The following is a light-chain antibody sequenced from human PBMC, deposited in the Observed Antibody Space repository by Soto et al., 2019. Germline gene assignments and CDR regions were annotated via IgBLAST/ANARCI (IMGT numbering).Light chain of an antibody. J-gene: IGLJ2*01. CDR3: SSYTRSSTVV. Sequence: QSALTQPASVSGSPGQSITISCTGTSSDVGAYNYVSWYQHHPGKAPKLLIYDVSHRPSGFSNRFSGYKSGNTASLTISGFQAEDEADYYCSSYTRSSTVVFGGGTQVTV. CDR2: DVS. V-gene: IGLV2-14*03. CDR1: SSDVGAYNY.